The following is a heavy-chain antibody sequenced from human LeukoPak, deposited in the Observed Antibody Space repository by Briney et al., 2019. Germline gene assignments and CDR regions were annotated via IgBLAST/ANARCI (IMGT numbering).Heavy chain of an antibody. CDR2: IYSTGNT. CDR1: GGSINTYY. V-gene: IGHV4-4*09. D-gene: IGHD3-22*01. Sequence: SETLSLTCAVSGGSINTYYWSWIRQPPGKGLEWVGYIYSTGNTNYNPSLKGRVTISLDTSKNQFSLKLSSVTAADTAVYYCARGGYYDSRPGAYYFDYWGQGTLVTVSS. CDR3: ARGGYYDSRPGAYYFDY. J-gene: IGHJ4*02.